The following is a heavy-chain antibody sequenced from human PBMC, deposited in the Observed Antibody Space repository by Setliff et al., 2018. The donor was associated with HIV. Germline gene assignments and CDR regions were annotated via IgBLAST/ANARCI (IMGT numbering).Heavy chain of an antibody. V-gene: IGHV1-69-2*01. CDR2: VDPKNGKT. J-gene: IGHJ4*02. Sequence: ASVKVSCKASGYTFTDYYMHWVQQAPGKGLEWMGRVDPKNGKTLYAENLRGRITITADTSTDTAYMELNSLRSEDTAMYYCATRIRDGHRGYGYFDFWGQGTLVTVSS. CDR3: ATRIRDGHRGYGYFDF. D-gene: IGHD5-12*01. CDR1: GYTFTDYY.